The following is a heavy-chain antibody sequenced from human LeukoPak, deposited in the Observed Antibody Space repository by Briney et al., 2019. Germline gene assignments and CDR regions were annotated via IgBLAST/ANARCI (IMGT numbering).Heavy chain of an antibody. J-gene: IGHJ5*02. CDR2: ISAYNGNT. CDR3: ARGSAYSSGWYHDNWFDP. Sequence: ASVKVSCKASGYTFTSYAISWVRQAPGQGLEWMGWISAYNGNTNYAQKVQGRVTMTTDTSTSTAYMEVRSLRSEDTAVYYCARGSAYSSGWYHDNWFDPWGQGTLVTVSS. V-gene: IGHV1-18*01. CDR1: GYTFTSYA. D-gene: IGHD6-19*01.